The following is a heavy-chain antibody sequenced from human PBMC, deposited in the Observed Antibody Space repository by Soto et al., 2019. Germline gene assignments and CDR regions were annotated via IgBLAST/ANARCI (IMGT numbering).Heavy chain of an antibody. Sequence: GGSLRLSCVAAGFTFSSAAMNWVRQAPGKGLEWVSIISDTGTRTHYADSVKGRFTISRDNSKNTLYLDMNSLRAEDTAVYYCVKSLDINYKIWFHPWGKGTLVSGSS. V-gene: IGHV3-23*01. D-gene: IGHD1-7*01. CDR1: GFTFSSAA. CDR3: VKSLDINYKIWFHP. J-gene: IGHJ5*02. CDR2: ISDTGTRT.